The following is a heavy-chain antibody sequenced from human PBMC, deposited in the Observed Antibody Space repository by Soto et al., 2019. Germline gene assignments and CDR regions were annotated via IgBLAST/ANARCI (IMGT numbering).Heavy chain of an antibody. V-gene: IGHV4-4*02. CDR3: ARVSNYVGYYGMDV. CDR1: GGSISSSNW. D-gene: IGHD4-4*01. J-gene: IGHJ6*02. CDR2: IYHSGST. Sequence: QVQLQEAGPGLVKPSGTLSLTCAVSGGSISSSNWWSWVRQPPWKGLEWIGEIYHSGSTNYNPSLNSRVTRSVDKSKNQFSLKLSSVTAADTAVYYCARVSNYVGYYGMDVWGQGTTVTVSS.